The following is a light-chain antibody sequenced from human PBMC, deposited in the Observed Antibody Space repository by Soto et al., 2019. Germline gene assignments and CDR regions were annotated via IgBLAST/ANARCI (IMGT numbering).Light chain of an antibody. CDR3: QQLNSYPRT. J-gene: IGKJ1*01. CDR2: AAS. CDR1: QVISSY. Sequence: DIQLTQSPSFLSASVADRVTITCRASQVISSYLAWYQQKPGEAPKLLIYAASTLQSGVPSRFSGSGSGTEFTLTISSLQPEDFATYYCQQLNSYPRTFGQGTKVDIK. V-gene: IGKV1-9*01.